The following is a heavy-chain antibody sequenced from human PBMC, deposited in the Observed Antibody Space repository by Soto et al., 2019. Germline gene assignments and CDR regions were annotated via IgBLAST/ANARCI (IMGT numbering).Heavy chain of an antibody. D-gene: IGHD1-1*01. J-gene: IGHJ6*02. V-gene: IGHV1-2*04. CDR1: GYTFTGYY. Sequence: ASVKVSCKASGYTFTGYYMHWVRQAPGQGLEWMGWINPNSGGTNYAQKFQGWVTMTRDTSISTAYMELSRLRSDDTAVYYCARDWNYNYGMDVWGQGTTVNVSS. CDR3: ARDWNYNYGMDV. CDR2: INPNSGGT.